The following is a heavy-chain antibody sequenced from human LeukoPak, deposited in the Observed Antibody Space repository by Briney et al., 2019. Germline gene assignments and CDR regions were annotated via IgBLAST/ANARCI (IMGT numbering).Heavy chain of an antibody. V-gene: IGHV3-30-3*01. D-gene: IGHD2-15*01. CDR2: ISYDGSNK. CDR3: ARLGYCSGGSCYTFDY. J-gene: IGHJ4*02. Sequence: GGSLRLSCAASGFTFSKAWMSWVRQAPGKGLEWVAVISYDGSNKYYADSVKGRFTISRDNSKNTLYLQMNSLRAEDTAVYYCARLGYCSGGSCYTFDYWGQGTLVTVSS. CDR1: GFTFSKAW.